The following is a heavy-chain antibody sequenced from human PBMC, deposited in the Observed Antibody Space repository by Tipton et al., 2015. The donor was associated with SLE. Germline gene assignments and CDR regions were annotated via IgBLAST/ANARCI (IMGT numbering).Heavy chain of an antibody. V-gene: IGHV4-59*01. CDR1: GVSISGYY. CDR2: IYHNGAT. CDR3: ARGPTPVDP. Sequence: TLSLTCSVSGVSISGYYCSWIRQPPGKGLEWVGFIYHNGATKYNPSLKNRLPISIDTTKNQFSLKLTSVTAADSAVYYCARGPTPVDPWGQGTLVIVSS. J-gene: IGHJ5*02.